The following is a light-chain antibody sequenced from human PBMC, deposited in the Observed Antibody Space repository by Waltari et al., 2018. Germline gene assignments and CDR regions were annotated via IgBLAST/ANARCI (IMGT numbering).Light chain of an antibody. J-gene: IGLJ1*01. CDR2: EVP. Sequence: QSALTQPPSVSGTPGQSVTISCTGTSSDVGTNNRVSWYQQSPGSAPKLLSYEVPNRPSGVPDRFSGTKSGNTASLTISGLQAEDEADYYCCFYTSRFYVFGPGTKVTVL. CDR1: SSDVGTNNR. V-gene: IGLV2-18*01. CDR3: CFYTSRFYV.